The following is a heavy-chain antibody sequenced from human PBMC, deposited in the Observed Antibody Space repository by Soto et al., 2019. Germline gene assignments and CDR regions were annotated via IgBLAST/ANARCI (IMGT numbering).Heavy chain of an antibody. J-gene: IGHJ4*02. Sequence: ASVKVSCKATGYAFINSAIAWVRQAPGQGLEWMGWISPYNGNTNYAQSVQGRVTITTDTSTSTAYMEIRSLRFDDTAVYYCARDQSSGVFDYWGQGTLVTVSS. D-gene: IGHD3-22*01. CDR3: ARDQSSGVFDY. V-gene: IGHV1-18*01. CDR2: ISPYNGNT. CDR1: GYAFINSA.